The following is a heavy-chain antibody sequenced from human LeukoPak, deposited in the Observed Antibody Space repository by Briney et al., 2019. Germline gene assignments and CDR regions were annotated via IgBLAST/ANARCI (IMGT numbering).Heavy chain of an antibody. Sequence: ASVKVSCQASGYTFPIYGISWVRQAPGQGLEWMGWISAYNGNTNYAQKLQGRVTMTTDTPTSTAYMELRSLRSDDTAVYYCARGDSSGYYLFDYWGQGTLVTVSS. CDR3: ARGDSSGYYLFDY. CDR1: GYTFPIYG. V-gene: IGHV1-18*01. D-gene: IGHD3-22*01. J-gene: IGHJ4*02. CDR2: ISAYNGNT.